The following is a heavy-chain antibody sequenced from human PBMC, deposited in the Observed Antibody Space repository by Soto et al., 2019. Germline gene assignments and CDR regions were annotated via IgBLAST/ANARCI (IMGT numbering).Heavy chain of an antibody. J-gene: IGHJ4*02. D-gene: IGHD3-22*01. V-gene: IGHV4-31*03. CDR2: IYYSGST. CDR1: DGSISSGGYY. CDR3: AREGYYDSSGLVPLYY. Sequence: SETLSLTCTVSDGSISSGGYYWSWIRQHPGKGLEWIGYIYYSGSTYYNPSLKSRVTISVDTSKNQFSLKLSSVTAADTAVYYCAREGYYDSSGLVPLYYWGQGTLVTVSS.